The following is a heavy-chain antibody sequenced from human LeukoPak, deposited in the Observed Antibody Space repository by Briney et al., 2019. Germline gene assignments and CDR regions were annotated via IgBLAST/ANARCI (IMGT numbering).Heavy chain of an antibody. J-gene: IGHJ6*03. CDR2: IRYDGSNK. CDR3: ARVGTAGYYYYMDV. Sequence: GGSLRLSCAASGFTFSSYGMHWVRQAPGKGLEWVAFIRYDGSNKYYADSVKGRFTISRDNSKNTLYLQMNSLRAEDTALYHCARVGTAGYYYYMDVWGKGTTVTISS. D-gene: IGHD2-8*02. V-gene: IGHV3-30*02. CDR1: GFTFSSYG.